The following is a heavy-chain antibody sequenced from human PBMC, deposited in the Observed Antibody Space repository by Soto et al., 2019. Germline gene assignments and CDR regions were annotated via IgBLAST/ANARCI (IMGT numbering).Heavy chain of an antibody. Sequence: QVQLVQSGAEVKKPGSSVKVSCKASGGTFSSYAISWVRQAAGQGREWMGGIIPIFGTANYEQKFQGRVTITAYESTSTAYMALSSLRSEDTAVYYCASYSSGWPPDYWGQGTLVTVSS. J-gene: IGHJ4*02. CDR2: IIPIFGTA. CDR1: GGTFSSYA. V-gene: IGHV1-69*01. CDR3: ASYSSGWPPDY. D-gene: IGHD6-19*01.